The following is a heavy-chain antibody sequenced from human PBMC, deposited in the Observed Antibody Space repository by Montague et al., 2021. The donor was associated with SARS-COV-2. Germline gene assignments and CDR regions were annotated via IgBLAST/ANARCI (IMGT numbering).Heavy chain of an antibody. V-gene: IGHV4-59*02. Sequence: SETLSLTCTVSGDSVSHDFWTWIRQPPGKGLEWIGYVYYSRSSSXNPSLRCRVSIAVDTPKNQFSLRLSTVTAADTAIYYCVRDPAPSGSGTFYDYWGQGTLVAVSS. CDR3: VRDPAPSGSGTFYDY. CDR2: VYYSRSS. D-gene: IGHD1-26*01. CDR1: GDSVSHDF. J-gene: IGHJ4*02.